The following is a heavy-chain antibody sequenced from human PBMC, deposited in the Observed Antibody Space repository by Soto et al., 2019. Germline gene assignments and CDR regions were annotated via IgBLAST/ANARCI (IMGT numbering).Heavy chain of an antibody. J-gene: IGHJ4*02. V-gene: IGHV1-3*01. CDR3: ARNYYYDSSGDYYFDY. D-gene: IGHD3-22*01. Sequence: GASVKVSCKASGYTFTSYAMHWVRQAPGQRLEWMGWINAGNGNTKYSQKFQGRVTITRDTSASTAYMELSSLRSEDTAVYYCARNYYYDSSGDYYFDYCGQGTLVTVSS. CDR2: INAGNGNT. CDR1: GYTFTSYA.